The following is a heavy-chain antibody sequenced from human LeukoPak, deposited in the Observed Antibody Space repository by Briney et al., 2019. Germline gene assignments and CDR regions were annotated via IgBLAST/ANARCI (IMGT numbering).Heavy chain of an antibody. D-gene: IGHD2-2*01. Sequence: PGGSLRLSCAASGITFSNHAMSWVRQAPGKGLEWVSTISDSGGSTYYADSVKGRFTISRDNSKNTLYLQMNSLRAEDTAVYYCAKGLLSKGLFDYWGQGTLVTVSS. CDR2: ISDSGGST. CDR3: AKGLLSKGLFDY. J-gene: IGHJ4*02. V-gene: IGHV3-23*01. CDR1: GITFSNHA.